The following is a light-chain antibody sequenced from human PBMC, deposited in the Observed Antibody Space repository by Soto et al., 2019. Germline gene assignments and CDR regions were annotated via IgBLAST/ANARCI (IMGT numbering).Light chain of an antibody. J-gene: IGKJ4*01. Sequence: ITQCPSSLSAKMGERVTIIWRASQSISSWLAWYQQKPGKAPKLLIYDASSLESGVPSRFSGSRSGTEFTLTIRSLQPADFATYYCQQYNSDSPLTRGGG. CDR3: QQYNSDSPLT. CDR1: QSISSW. V-gene: IGKV1-5*02. CDR2: DAS.